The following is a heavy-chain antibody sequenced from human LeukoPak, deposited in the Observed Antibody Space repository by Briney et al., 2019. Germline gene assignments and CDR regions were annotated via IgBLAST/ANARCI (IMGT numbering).Heavy chain of an antibody. CDR2: INSSSSYI. V-gene: IGHV3-21*01. J-gene: IGHJ4*02. D-gene: IGHD3-3*01. CDR1: GFTFSSYS. CDR3: ARDFDYDFSAFDY. Sequence: GGSLRLSCAASGFTFSSYSMIWVPQAPGKGRVWVSSINSSSSYIYYADSVKGRFTISRDNAKNSLYLQMNSLRAEDTAVYYCARDFDYDFSAFDYWGQGTLVTVSS.